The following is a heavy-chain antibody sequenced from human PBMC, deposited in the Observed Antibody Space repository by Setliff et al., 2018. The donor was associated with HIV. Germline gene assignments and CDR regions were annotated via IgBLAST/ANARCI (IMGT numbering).Heavy chain of an antibody. V-gene: IGHV3-15*01. D-gene: IGHD1-1*01. CDR3: TTSLFTTFFDDVTLPSYYYYHMDV. CDR1: GFTFTNAW. Sequence: GGSLRLSCAASGFTFTNAWMNWVRQAPGKGLEWVGRIRSKADGETSDYAAPVEGRFPISRDDLRDTVFLQMNGLATGDTAIYYCTTSLFTTFFDDVTLPSYYYYHMDVWGRGTTVTVSS. CDR2: IRSKADGETS. J-gene: IGHJ6*03.